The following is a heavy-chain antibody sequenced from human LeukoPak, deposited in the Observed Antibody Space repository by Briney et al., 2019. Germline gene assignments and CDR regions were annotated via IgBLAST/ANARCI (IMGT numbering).Heavy chain of an antibody. V-gene: IGHV4-59*01. CDR2: IYYSGST. Sequence: KPSETLSLTCTVSGGPISSYYRSWIRQPPGRGLEWIGYIYYSGSTNYNPSLKSRVTISVDTSKNQFSLKLSSVTAADTAVYYCARRHTYYYDSSGYPLDAFDIWGQGTMVTVSS. CDR1: GGPISSYY. CDR3: ARRHTYYYDSSGYPLDAFDI. J-gene: IGHJ3*02. D-gene: IGHD3-22*01.